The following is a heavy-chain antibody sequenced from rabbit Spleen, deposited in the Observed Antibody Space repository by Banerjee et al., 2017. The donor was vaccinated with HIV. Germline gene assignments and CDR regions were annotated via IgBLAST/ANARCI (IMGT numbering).Heavy chain of an antibody. Sequence: QEQLKESGGGLVQPGASLTLTCIASGVSFSGSSYMCWVRQAPGKGLEWIACIDTGSSGFTYFATWAKGRFTCSKTSSTTVTLRMTRLTAADTATYFCARDTSSSFSSYGMDLWGPGTLVTVS. V-gene: IGHV1S45*01. CDR3: ARDTSSSFSSYGMDL. D-gene: IGHD1-1*01. CDR2: IDTGSSGFT. CDR1: GVSFSGSSY. J-gene: IGHJ6*01.